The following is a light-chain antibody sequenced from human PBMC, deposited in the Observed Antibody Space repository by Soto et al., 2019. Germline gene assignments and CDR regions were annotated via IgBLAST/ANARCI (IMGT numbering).Light chain of an antibody. CDR2: MAS. CDR1: QSISPD. Sequence: DIQMTQSPSTLSASAGDRVTITCRASQSISPDLAWYQQKPGKAPKLLIYMASSLQSGVPSRFSGSGSGTEFTLTISSLQPDDFATYYCQQSNSYPRTFGQGTQVDIK. J-gene: IGKJ1*01. V-gene: IGKV1-5*03. CDR3: QQSNSYPRT.